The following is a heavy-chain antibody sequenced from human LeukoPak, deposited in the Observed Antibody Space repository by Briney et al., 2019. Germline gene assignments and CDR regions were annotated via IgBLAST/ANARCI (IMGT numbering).Heavy chain of an antibody. Sequence: GRFAISRDNAKNSLSLQMNSLRAEDTAVYYCEAAVAYWYFDLWGRGTLVSVSS. V-gene: IGHV3-11*03. J-gene: IGHJ2*01. CDR3: EAAVAYWYFDL.